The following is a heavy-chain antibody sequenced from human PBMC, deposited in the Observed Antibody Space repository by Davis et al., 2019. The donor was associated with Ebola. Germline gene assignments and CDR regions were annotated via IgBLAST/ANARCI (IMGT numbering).Heavy chain of an antibody. CDR1: GGSVSSGSYY. Sequence: MPSETLSLTCTVSGGSVSSGSYYWSWIRQPPEKGLEWVGYIYYSGSTNCNPSLKSRVTISVDTSKNQFSLKLSSVTAADTAVYYCARSKYSGYDRALDYWGQGTLVTVSS. D-gene: IGHD5-12*01. V-gene: IGHV4-61*01. CDR3: ARSKYSGYDRALDY. CDR2: IYYSGST. J-gene: IGHJ4*02.